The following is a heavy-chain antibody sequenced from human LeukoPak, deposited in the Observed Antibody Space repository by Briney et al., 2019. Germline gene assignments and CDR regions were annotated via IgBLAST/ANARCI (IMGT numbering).Heavy chain of an antibody. CDR3: ARHLSRGLYYYGSERSDY. CDR1: GGSISSSSYY. CDR2: IYYSGST. J-gene: IGHJ4*02. D-gene: IGHD3-10*01. Sequence: RPSETLSLTCTVSGGSISSSSYYWGWIRQPPGKGLEWIGSIYYSGSTYYNPSLKSRVTISVDTSKNQFSLKLSSVTAADTAVYYCARHLSRGLYYYGSERSDYWGQGTLVTVSS. V-gene: IGHV4-39*01.